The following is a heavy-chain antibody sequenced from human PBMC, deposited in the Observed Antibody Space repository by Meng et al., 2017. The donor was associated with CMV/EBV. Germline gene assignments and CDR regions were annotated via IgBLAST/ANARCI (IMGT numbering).Heavy chain of an antibody. D-gene: IGHD3-22*01. V-gene: IGHV1-2*02. CDR3: ANLGGDYYDSSGSSLDY. CDR1: YPFTGYY. Sequence: YPFTGYYMHWVRQAPGHGLEWMGWINPNRGGTHYAQKFQGRVTMTRDTSISTAYMELSRLRSDDTAVYYCANLGGDYYDSSGSSLDYWGQGTLVTVSS. J-gene: IGHJ4*02. CDR2: INPNRGGT.